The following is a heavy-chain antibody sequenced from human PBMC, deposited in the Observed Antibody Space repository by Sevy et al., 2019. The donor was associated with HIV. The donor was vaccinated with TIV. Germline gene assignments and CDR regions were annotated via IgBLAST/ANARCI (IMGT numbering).Heavy chain of an antibody. V-gene: IGHV3-7*03. J-gene: IGHJ4*02. CDR3: ARFCAGTFDYWGQGAGTFDY. Sequence: GGSLRLSCTASEFTFSRYCMSWIRRAPGKGLEWVATIRQDGSDKYYVDSVKGRFTISRDNAENSLYLQMNSVLAGDTAVDYCARFCAGTFDYWGQGAGTFDYWGQGALVTVSS. CDR2: IRQDGSDK. D-gene: IGHD3-9*01. CDR1: EFTFSRYC.